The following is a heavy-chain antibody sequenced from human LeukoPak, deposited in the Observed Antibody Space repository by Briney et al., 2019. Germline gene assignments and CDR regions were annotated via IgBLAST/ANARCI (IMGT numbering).Heavy chain of an antibody. CDR3: ASGAYSFYYMDV. V-gene: IGHV4-59*01. D-gene: IGHD5-18*01. Sequence: SETLSLTCTVSGGSISSYYWSWIRQPPGKGLEWIGYIYYSGSTNYNPSLKSRVTISVDTSKNQFSLKLTSETAADTAVYYCASGAYSFYYMDVWGKGTTVTISS. J-gene: IGHJ6*03. CDR2: IYYSGST. CDR1: GGSISSYY.